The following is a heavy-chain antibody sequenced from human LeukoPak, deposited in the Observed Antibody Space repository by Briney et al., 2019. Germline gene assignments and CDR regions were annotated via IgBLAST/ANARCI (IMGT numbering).Heavy chain of an antibody. D-gene: IGHD5-18*01. CDR2: ISAFNGNS. J-gene: IGHJ6*04. CDR3: ARGPLGYSSSSSFNYYYFMDV. Sequence: ASVKVSCKASGYTFTSYGISWVRQAPGQGLEWMGWISAFNGNSKYAQKVQGRVTMTTDTSTSTAYMELSSLRFDDTAVYYCARGPLGYSSSSSFNYYYFMDVWGKGTTVTVSS. CDR1: GYTFTSYG. V-gene: IGHV1-18*01.